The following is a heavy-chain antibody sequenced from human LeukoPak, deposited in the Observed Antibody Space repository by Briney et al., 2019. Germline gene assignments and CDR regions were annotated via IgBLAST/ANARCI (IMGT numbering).Heavy chain of an antibody. CDR2: INPSGGST. CDR1: GYTFTSYY. Sequence: ASVKVSCKASGYTFTSYYMHWVRQAPGQGLEWMGIINPSGGSTSYAQKFQGRVTMTRDTSTSTVYMELSSLRSEDTAVYYCASLTGGATLFDYWGQGTLVTVSS. CDR3: ASLTGGATLFDY. V-gene: IGHV1-46*01. J-gene: IGHJ4*02. D-gene: IGHD1-26*01.